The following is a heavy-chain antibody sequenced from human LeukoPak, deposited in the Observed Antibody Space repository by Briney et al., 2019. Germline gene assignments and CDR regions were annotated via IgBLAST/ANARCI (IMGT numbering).Heavy chain of an antibody. CDR2: IYYSGST. CDR3: ARSAGSSWSKQNNWFDP. D-gene: IGHD6-13*01. CDR1: GGSISSSSYY. Sequence: PSETLSLTCTVSGGSISSSSYYWGWIRQPPGKGLEWIGSIYYSGSTNYNPSLKSRVTISVDTSKNQFSLKLSSVTAADTAVYYCARSAGSSWSKQNNWFDPWGQGTLVTVSS. J-gene: IGHJ5*02. V-gene: IGHV4-39*07.